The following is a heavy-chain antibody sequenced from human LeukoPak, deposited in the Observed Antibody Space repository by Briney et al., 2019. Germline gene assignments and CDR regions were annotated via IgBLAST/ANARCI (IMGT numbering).Heavy chain of an antibody. D-gene: IGHD2-2*01. Sequence: GGSLRLSCAASGFSFTTYWMSWVRQAPGKGLEWVANIKQDGTEKSYVDSVKGRFTISRDNAKNSLYLQMNSLRAEDMALYYCAKDTRPATGGAFDIWGQGTMVTVSS. CDR2: IKQDGTEK. CDR3: AKDTRPATGGAFDI. V-gene: IGHV3-7*03. CDR1: GFSFTTYW. J-gene: IGHJ3*02.